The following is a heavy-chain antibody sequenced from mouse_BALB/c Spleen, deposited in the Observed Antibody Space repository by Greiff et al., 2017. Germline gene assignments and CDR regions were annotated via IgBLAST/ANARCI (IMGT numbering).Heavy chain of an antibody. CDR2: INSNGGST. CDR3: AREDYGIDY. D-gene: IGHD2-1*01. Sequence: EVQLVESGGGLVQPGGSLKLSCAASGFTFSSYGMSWVRQTPDKRLELVATINSNGGSTYYPDSVKGRFTISRDNAKNTLYLQMSSLKSEDTAMYYCAREDYGIDYWGQGTTLTVSS. J-gene: IGHJ2*01. V-gene: IGHV5-6-3*01. CDR1: GFTFSSYG.